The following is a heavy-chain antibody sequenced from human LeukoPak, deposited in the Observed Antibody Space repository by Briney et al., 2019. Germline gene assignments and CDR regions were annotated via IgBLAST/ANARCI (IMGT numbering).Heavy chain of an antibody. V-gene: IGHV5-51*01. CDR3: ARHSDVIGAI. D-gene: IGHD3-10*01. Sequence: GESLKTSCKTSGYTFTHQWIGWVRQMSGSGLEWMGIIYPRDSDTKYSPSFQGHVTISADTSNNTAYLEWSSLEAPDTAIYYCARHSDVIGAIWGQGTLVTVSS. CDR1: GYTFTHQW. J-gene: IGHJ4*02. CDR2: IYPRDSDT.